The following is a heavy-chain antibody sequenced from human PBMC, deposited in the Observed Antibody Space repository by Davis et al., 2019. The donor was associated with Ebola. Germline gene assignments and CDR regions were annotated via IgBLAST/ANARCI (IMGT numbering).Heavy chain of an antibody. CDR1: GFTFDDYA. Sequence: GGSLRLSCAASGFTFDDYAMHWVRQAQGKGLEWVSGISWNSGSIGYADSVKGRFTISRDNAKNSLYLQMNSLRAEDTALYYCAKDPSSGLLDYFDYWGQGTLVTVSS. V-gene: IGHV3-9*01. J-gene: IGHJ4*02. CDR3: AKDPSSGLLDYFDY. CDR2: ISWNSGSI. D-gene: IGHD3-22*01.